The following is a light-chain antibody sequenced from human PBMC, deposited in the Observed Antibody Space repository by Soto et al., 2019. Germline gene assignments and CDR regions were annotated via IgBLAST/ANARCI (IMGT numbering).Light chain of an antibody. CDR3: QQYNNYPWT. Sequence: DIQMTQSPSTLSASVGDRVTITCRASQNINRRLAWYQKKPGKDPNILIYDSSSLESGVPARFSGGGSGTEFTLTISSLKPDDFSTFYCQQYNNYPWTFGQGPKVEIK. V-gene: IGKV1-5*01. CDR2: DSS. CDR1: QNINRR. J-gene: IGKJ1*01.